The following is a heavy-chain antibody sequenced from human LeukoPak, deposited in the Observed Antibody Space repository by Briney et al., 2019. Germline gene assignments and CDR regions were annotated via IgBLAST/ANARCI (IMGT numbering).Heavy chain of an antibody. J-gene: IGHJ5*02. V-gene: IGHV2-5*02. CDR3: AHISTMVRGVTDWFDP. D-gene: IGHD3-10*01. CDR1: GFSLSTSGVG. Sequence: SGPLPVKPTQTLTLTCTFSGFSLSTSGVGVAWIPHPPRKALEWLALIYWDDDKRYSPSLKSRLTITQDTSKNPVVLTMTNMDPVDTATYYCAHISTMVRGVTDWFDPSGQGPLVTVSS. CDR2: IYWDDDK.